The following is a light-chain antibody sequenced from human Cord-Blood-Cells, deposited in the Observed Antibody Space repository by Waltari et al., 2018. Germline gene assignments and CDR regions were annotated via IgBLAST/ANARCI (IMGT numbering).Light chain of an antibody. CDR1: QSVSSTY. CDR2: GAS. CDR3: QQYGSSPPYT. Sequence: EIVLTQSLGTLPLSPGERATLSCRASQSVSSTYLAWYQQKPGQAPRLLIYGASSRATGIPDRFSGSGSGTDFTLTISRLEPEDFAVYYCQQYGSSPPYTFGQGTKLEIK. V-gene: IGKV3-20*01. J-gene: IGKJ2*01.